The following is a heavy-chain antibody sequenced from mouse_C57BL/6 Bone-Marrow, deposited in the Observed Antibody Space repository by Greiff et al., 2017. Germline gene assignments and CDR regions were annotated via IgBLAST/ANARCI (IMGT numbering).Heavy chain of an antibody. J-gene: IGHJ3*01. V-gene: IGHV6-6*01. CDR2: IRNKANNHAT. CDR1: GFTFSDSW. CDR3: TGGNYVRFAY. D-gene: IGHD2-1*01. Sequence: EVKVEESGGGLVQPGGSMKLSCAVSGFTFSDSWMDWVRQSPEKGLEWVAEIRNKANNHATYYAESVKGRFTISRDDSKSSVYLQMNRLRAEDTGIYYCTGGNYVRFAYWGRGTLVTVSA.